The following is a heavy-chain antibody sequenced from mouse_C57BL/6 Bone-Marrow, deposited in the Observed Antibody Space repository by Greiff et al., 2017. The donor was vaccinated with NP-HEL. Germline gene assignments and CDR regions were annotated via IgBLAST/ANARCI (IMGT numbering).Heavy chain of an antibody. D-gene: IGHD2-12*01. Sequence: DVQLVESGGGLVKPGGSLKLSCAASGFTFSDYGMHWVRQAPEKGLEWVAYISSGSSTIYYADTVKGRFTISRANAKNTLFLQMTSLRSEDTAMYYCARRYRGLYYYAMDYWGQGTAVTVSS. CDR1: GFTFSDYG. CDR2: ISSGSSTI. J-gene: IGHJ4*01. V-gene: IGHV5-17*01. CDR3: ARRYRGLYYYAMDY.